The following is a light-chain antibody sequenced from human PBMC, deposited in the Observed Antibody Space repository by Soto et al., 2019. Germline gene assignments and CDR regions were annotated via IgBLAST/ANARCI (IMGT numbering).Light chain of an antibody. CDR2: NAA. CDR1: QSVSSNY. Sequence: EIVLTQSPGTLSLSPGERATLSCRASQSVSSNYLAWYQQRGGQAPRLLIYNAANRAPGIPYRFSGSGSGTDFTLTISRLEPEDFAVYYCHQYGSSPYTFDQGTKLDIK. CDR3: HQYGSSPYT. J-gene: IGKJ2*01. V-gene: IGKV3-20*01.